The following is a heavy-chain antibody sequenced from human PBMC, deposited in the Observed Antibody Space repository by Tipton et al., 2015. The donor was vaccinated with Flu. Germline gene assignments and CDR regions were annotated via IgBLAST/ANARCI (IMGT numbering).Heavy chain of an antibody. CDR3: VRHPYCTDAVCPPCYWYFDL. Sequence: QLVQSGAEVKKPGESLRISCKSSGYSFTNYWIGWVRQMPGRGLDWMGIIYPGDSDTRYSPSFQGQVTISADKSINTAYLQWNSLKASDTAMYFCVRHPYCTDAVCPPCYWYFDLWGRGTPLSVSS. J-gene: IGHJ2*01. CDR2: IYPGDSDT. D-gene: IGHD2-21*02. V-gene: IGHV5-51*01. CDR1: GYSFTNYW.